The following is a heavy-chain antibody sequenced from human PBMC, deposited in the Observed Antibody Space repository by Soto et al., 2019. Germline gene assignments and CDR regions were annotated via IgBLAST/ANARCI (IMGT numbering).Heavy chain of an antibody. J-gene: IGHJ6*02. CDR3: ARSPTGVGATHYYYYYGMDV. CDR2: ISSSSSTI. D-gene: IGHD1-26*01. V-gene: IGHV3-48*02. Sequence: LSLTCAASGFTFSSYSMNWVRQAPGKGLEWVSYISSSSSTIYYADSVKGRFTISRDNAKNSLYLQMNSLRDEDTAVYYCARSPTGVGATHYYYYYGMDVWGQGTTVTVSS. CDR1: GFTFSSYS.